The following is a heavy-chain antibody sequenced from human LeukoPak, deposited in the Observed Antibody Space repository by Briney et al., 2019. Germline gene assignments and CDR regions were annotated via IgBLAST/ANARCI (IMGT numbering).Heavy chain of an antibody. D-gene: IGHD3-3*01. J-gene: IGHJ2*01. CDR2: IYYSGST. CDR1: GGSISSYY. Sequence: SETLSLTCTVSGGSISSYYWSWSRQPPGKGLEWIGYIYYSGSTNYNPSLKSRVTISVDTSKNQFSLELSSVTAADTAVYYCARVQYYDFWSGRSQSWYFDLWGRGTLVTVSS. CDR3: ARVQYYDFWSGRSQSWYFDL. V-gene: IGHV4-59*01.